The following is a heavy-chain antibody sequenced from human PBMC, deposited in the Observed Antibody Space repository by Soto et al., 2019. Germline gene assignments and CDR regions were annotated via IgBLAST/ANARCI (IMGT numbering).Heavy chain of an antibody. D-gene: IGHD5-12*01. J-gene: IGHJ3*02. CDR3: ARHGGYVSANDFDM. CDR1: GGSISRYY. Sequence: SETLSLTCTVSGGSISRYYWSWIRQPPGKGLEWIGYIYYSGSTNYNPSLKSRVTISVDTSKNQFSLKLSSVTAADTAVYYCARHGGYVSANDFDMWGQGTMVTVSS. CDR2: IYYSGST. V-gene: IGHV4-59*08.